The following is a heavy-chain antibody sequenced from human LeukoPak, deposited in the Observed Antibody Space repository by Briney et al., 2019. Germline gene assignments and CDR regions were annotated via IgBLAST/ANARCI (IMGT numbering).Heavy chain of an antibody. V-gene: IGHV1-69*13. Sequence: WASVTVSCKASGGTFSSYAISWVRQAPGQGLEWMGGIIPIFGTANYAQKFQGRVTITADESTSTAYMELSSLRSEDTAVYYCARDRQQLPFDYWGQGTLVTVSS. J-gene: IGHJ4*02. D-gene: IGHD6-13*01. CDR2: IIPIFGTA. CDR3: ARDRQQLPFDY. CDR1: GGTFSSYA.